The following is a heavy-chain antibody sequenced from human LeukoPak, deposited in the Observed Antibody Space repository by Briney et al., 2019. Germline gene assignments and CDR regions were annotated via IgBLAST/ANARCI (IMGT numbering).Heavy chain of an antibody. CDR3: ARHRSGWLQSSFDY. Sequence: SETLSLTCAVSGGSISSGDYSWSWIRQPPGKGLEWIGGIYYSGSSFDNPALKSRVTISVDTSKNQFSLKLSSVTAADTAVYYCARHRSGWLQSSFDYWGQGTLVTVSS. CDR2: IYYSGSS. D-gene: IGHD5-24*01. J-gene: IGHJ4*02. CDR1: GGSISSGDYS. V-gene: IGHV4-39*01.